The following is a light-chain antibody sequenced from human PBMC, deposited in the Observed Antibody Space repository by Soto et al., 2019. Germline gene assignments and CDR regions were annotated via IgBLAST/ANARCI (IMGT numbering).Light chain of an antibody. Sequence: AIQLTQSPSSLSASVGDRVTITCRASQGISSALAWYQQKPGKAPKLLIYDASSFESGVPSRFSGSGSGTDFTLTISSLQPEDVATYYCQQFNSYPPPLTFGGGTKVEIK. V-gene: IGKV1-13*02. CDR2: DAS. CDR3: QQFNSYPPPLT. J-gene: IGKJ4*01. CDR1: QGISSA.